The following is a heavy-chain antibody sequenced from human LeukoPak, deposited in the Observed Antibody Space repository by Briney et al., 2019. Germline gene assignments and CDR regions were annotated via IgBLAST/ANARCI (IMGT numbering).Heavy chain of an antibody. Sequence: SETLSLTCTVSGYSISSGYYWGWIRQPPGKGLEWIGSIYHSGSTYYNPSLKSRVTISVDTSKSQFSLKLSSVTAADTAVYYCARVMRKVPAAPFDPWGQGTLVTVSS. CDR1: GYSISSGYY. D-gene: IGHD2-2*01. CDR3: ARVMRKVPAAPFDP. CDR2: IYHSGST. J-gene: IGHJ5*02. V-gene: IGHV4-38-2*02.